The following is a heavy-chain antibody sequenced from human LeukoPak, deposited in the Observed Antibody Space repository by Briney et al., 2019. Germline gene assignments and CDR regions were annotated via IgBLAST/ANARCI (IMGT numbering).Heavy chain of an antibody. V-gene: IGHV4-59*01. D-gene: IGHD3-3*01. J-gene: IGHJ4*02. CDR3: ASVYDFWSGYYNY. Sequence: SETLSLTCTVSGGSISSYYWSWIRQPPGKGLEWLGYIYYSGSTNYNLSLKSRVTISVDTSKNQFSLKLTSVTAADTAVYYCASVYDFWSGYYNYWGQGTLVTVSS. CDR1: GGSISSYY. CDR2: IYYSGST.